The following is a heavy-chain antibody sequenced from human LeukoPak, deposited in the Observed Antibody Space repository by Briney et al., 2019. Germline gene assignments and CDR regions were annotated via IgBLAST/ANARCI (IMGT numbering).Heavy chain of an antibody. CDR2: INHSGST. J-gene: IGHJ4*02. V-gene: IGHV4-34*01. CDR1: GGSFSGYY. D-gene: IGHD6-13*01. Sequence: PSETLSLTCAVYGGSFSGYYWSWIRQPPGEGLEWIGEINHSGSTNYNPSLKSRVTISVDTSKNQFSLKLTSVTAADTAVYYCARSDGSSPDYWGQGTLVTVSS. CDR3: ARSDGSSPDY.